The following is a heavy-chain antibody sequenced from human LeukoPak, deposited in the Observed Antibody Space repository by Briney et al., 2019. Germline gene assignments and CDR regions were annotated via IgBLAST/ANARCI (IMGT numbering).Heavy chain of an antibody. D-gene: IGHD3-22*01. J-gene: IGHJ4*02. Sequence: GGSLRLSCAASGFTFSDYYMSWIRQAPGKGLEWVSYISSSGSTIYYADSVKGRFTISRDNAKNSLYLQMNSLRAEDTAVYYCARYWGLGRLGQWLLPSEYFDYWGQGTLVTVSS. CDR2: ISSSGSTI. CDR3: ARYWGLGRLGQWLLPSEYFDY. V-gene: IGHV3-11*01. CDR1: GFTFSDYY.